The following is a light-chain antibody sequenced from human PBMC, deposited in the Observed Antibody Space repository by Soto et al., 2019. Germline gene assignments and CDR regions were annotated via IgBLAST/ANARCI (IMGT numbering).Light chain of an antibody. J-gene: IGLJ1*01. V-gene: IGLV4-69*01. CDR3: QTWGTGILYV. Sequence: QLVLTQSPSASASLGASVKLTCTLSSGHSSYAIAWHQQQPEKGPRYLMKLNSDGSHSKGDGIPDRFSGSSSGAERYLTISSLQSEDEADYYCQTWGTGILYVFGPGTKVTVL. CDR2: LNSDGSH. CDR1: SGHSSYA.